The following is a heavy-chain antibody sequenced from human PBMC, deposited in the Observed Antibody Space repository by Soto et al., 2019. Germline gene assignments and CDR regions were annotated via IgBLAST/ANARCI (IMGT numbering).Heavy chain of an antibody. V-gene: IGHV3-53*04. CDR3: ARDAPDILTGYYMGGVEY. D-gene: IGHD3-9*01. J-gene: IGHJ4*02. CDR1: GFTVSSNY. Sequence: GGSLRLSCAASGFTVSSNYMSWVRQAPGKGLEWVSVIYSGGSTYYADSVKGRFTISRHNSKNTLYLQMNSLRAEDTAVYYCARDAPDILTGYYMGGVEYWGQGTLVTVSS. CDR2: IYSGGST.